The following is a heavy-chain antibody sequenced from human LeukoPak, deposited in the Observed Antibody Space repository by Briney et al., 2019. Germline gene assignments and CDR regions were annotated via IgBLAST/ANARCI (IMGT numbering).Heavy chain of an antibody. CDR1: GGTFSSYT. D-gene: IGHD5-24*01. J-gene: IGHJ3*02. CDR2: IA. V-gene: IGHV1-69*10. Sequence: SVKVSCKASGGTFSSYTFSWVRQAPGQGLDIATYAHKFQGRVTITADKSTSTAYMDLTSLTSEDTALYYCAREPDVDLSTFRGDAFDIWGQGTMVTVSS. CDR3: AREPDVDLSTFRGDAFDI.